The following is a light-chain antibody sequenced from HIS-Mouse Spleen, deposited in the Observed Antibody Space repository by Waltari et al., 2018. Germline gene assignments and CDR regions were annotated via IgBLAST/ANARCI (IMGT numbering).Light chain of an antibody. CDR1: NTGSKS. Sequence: SYVLTQPPSVSVAPGKTARITCGGNNTGSKSVHWYQQKPGKAPMLVVDDDSDRHSGIPERFSGYNPGNTATLTISGVEGVDEADYYCQVWDSSSDHVVFGGGTKLTVL. J-gene: IGLJ2*01. V-gene: IGLV3-21*03. CDR3: QVWDSSSDHVV. CDR2: DDS.